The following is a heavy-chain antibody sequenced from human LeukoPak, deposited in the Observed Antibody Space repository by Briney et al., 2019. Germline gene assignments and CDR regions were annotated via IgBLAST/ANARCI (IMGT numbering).Heavy chain of an antibody. CDR1: GFTFSNHG. D-gene: IGHD3-10*01. V-gene: IGHV3-23*01. CDR2: ISPSGDIT. J-gene: IGHJ4*02. CDR3: AKDDAWLRFGE. Sequence: GGSLRLSCAASGFTFSNHGMNWVRQAPGKGLEWVSGISPSGDITYYADSVKGRFTISRDNSKSTLYLEVISLTAEDTAVYYCAKDDAWLRFGEWSQGTLVTVSS.